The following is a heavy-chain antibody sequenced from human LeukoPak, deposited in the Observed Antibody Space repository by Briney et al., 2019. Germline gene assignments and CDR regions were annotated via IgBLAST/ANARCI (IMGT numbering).Heavy chain of an antibody. CDR3: AGDHNYAFDN. D-gene: IGHD1-1*01. CDR2: IGIDSGNT. CDR1: GFPFIEYS. V-gene: IGHV3-48*01. Sequence: GGSLRLSCTASGFPFIEYSMNWVRQVPGKGLEWISYIGIDSGNTKYADSVRGRFTISADKAKNSLYLQRNSLRVEDTAVYYCAGDHNYAFDNWGQGTLVSVAS. J-gene: IGHJ4*02.